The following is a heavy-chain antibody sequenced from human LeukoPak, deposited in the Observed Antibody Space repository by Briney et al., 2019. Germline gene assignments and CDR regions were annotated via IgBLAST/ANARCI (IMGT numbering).Heavy chain of an antibody. CDR3: AKDGGIYDFPFDS. CDR2: VTGSGSST. J-gene: IGHJ5*01. CDR1: GFTFSSYW. Sequence: PGGSLRLSCAASGFTFSSYWMSWVRQAPGKGLEWVSTVTGSGSSTYFADSVKGRFTISRDISRKTVYLQMNSLRVEDTAVYYCAKDGGIYDFPFDSWGQGTLVTVSS. V-gene: IGHV3-23*01. D-gene: IGHD3-3*01.